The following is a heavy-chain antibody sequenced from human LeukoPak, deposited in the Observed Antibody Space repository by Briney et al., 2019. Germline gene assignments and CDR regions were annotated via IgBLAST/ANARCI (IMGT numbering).Heavy chain of an antibody. J-gene: IGHJ6*03. Sequence: GGSLRLSCAGSGFTFSSYWMNWVRQAPGKGLEWVSSISSSSSYIYYADSVKGRFTISRDNAKNSLYLQMNSLRAEDTAVYYCARRDPGYSYGSYYYMDVWGKGTTVTVSS. CDR2: ISSSSSYI. CDR3: ARRDPGYSYGSYYYMDV. V-gene: IGHV3-21*01. D-gene: IGHD5-18*01. CDR1: GFTFSSYW.